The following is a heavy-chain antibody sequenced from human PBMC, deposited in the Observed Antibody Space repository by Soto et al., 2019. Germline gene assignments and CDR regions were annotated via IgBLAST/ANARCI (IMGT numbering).Heavy chain of an antibody. CDR3: ARDRGYYYYYYMDV. D-gene: IGHD5-12*01. CDR1: GFTFSDYY. V-gene: IGHV3-11*01. J-gene: IGHJ6*03. Sequence: GGSLRLSCAAFGFTFSDYYMSWIRQAPGKGLEWVSYISSSGSTIYYADSVKGRFTISRDNAKNSLYLQMNSLRAEDTAVYYCARDRGYYYYYYMDVWGKGTTVTVSS. CDR2: ISSSGSTI.